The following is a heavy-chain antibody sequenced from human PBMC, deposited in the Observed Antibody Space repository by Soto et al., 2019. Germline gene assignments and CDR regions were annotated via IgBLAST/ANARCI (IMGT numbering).Heavy chain of an antibody. Sequence: GGSLRLSCAASGFTFSSYGMHWVRQAPGKGLEWVAVISYDGSNKYYADSVKGRFTISRDNSKNTLYLQMNSLRAEDTAVYYCAKDLSGLNSGYDLHDYWGQGTLVTVSS. V-gene: IGHV3-30*18. J-gene: IGHJ4*02. CDR1: GFTFSSYG. CDR3: AKDLSGLNSGYDLHDY. CDR2: ISYDGSNK. D-gene: IGHD5-12*01.